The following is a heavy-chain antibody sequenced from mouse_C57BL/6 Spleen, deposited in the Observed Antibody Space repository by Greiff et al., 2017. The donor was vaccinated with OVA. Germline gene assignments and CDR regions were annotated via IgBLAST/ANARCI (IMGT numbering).Heavy chain of an antibody. CDR3: ARGVRYYAMDY. D-gene: IGHD2-14*01. CDR2: IDPSDSYT. CDR1: GYTFTSYW. Sequence: LQQPGAELVRPGTSVKLSCKASGYTFTSYWMHWVKQRPGQGLEWIGVIDPSDSYTNYNQKFKGKATLTVDTSSSTAYMQLSSLTSEDSAVYYCARGVRYYAMDYWGQGTSVTVSS. J-gene: IGHJ4*01. V-gene: IGHV1-59*01.